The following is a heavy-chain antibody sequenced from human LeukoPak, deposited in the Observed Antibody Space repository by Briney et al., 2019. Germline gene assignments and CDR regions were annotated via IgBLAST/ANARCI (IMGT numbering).Heavy chain of an antibody. V-gene: IGHV4-39*07. CDR1: RGSMSGYNFY. CDR2: IYYTGTA. D-gene: IGHD3-10*01. J-gene: IGHJ4*02. CDR3: AREVRGISGSFDS. Sequence: SETLSLTCTVSRGSMSGYNFYWGWIRQPPGKGLEFIGSIYYTGTAYYNPSLKTRVSISMDTSKGQFSLRLNSVTAADTAVYFCAREVRGISGSFDSWGQGTLVTVSS.